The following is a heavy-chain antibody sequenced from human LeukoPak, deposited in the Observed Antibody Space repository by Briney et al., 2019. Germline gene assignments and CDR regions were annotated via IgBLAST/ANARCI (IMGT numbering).Heavy chain of an antibody. CDR3: ARVSQASHRYCSAGSCYRNSFDY. CDR1: GGTFSSYA. J-gene: IGHJ4*02. V-gene: IGHV1-69*13. CDR2: IIPIFGTA. Sequence: GASVQFSCQASGGTFSSYAISWVRQAPGQGLEWMGGIIPIFGTANYAQKFQGRVTITADESTSTAYMELSSLRSEDTAVYYCARVSQASHRYCSAGSCYRNSFDYWGQGTLDTVSS. D-gene: IGHD2-15*01.